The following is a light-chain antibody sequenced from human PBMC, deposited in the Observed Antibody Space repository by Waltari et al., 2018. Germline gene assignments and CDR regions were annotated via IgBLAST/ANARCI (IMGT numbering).Light chain of an antibody. Sequence: QTVVTQEPSLTVSPGGTVTPTCASSTGAVPSGSFPTWFQQRPGQPPRSLIYSANNKHSWTPARFSGSLIGGKAALTLSGVQPEDEAEYYCLLFYGGAYVFGTGTKLTVL. J-gene: IGLJ1*01. CDR2: SAN. CDR3: LLFYGGAYV. CDR1: TGAVPSGSF. V-gene: IGLV7-43*01.